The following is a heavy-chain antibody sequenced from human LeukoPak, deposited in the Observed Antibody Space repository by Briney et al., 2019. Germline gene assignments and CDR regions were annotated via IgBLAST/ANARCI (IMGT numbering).Heavy chain of an antibody. V-gene: IGHV3-23*03. CDR2: IYSGGRT. J-gene: IGHJ4*02. CDR3: AKDLLLVFDY. CDR1: GFTFTNYA. D-gene: IGHD6-13*01. Sequence: PGGSLRLSCAASGFTFTNYAMTWVRQAPGKGLEWVSFIYSGGRTDYADSVKGRFTISRDNSKNTLYLQMNSLRAEDTAVYYCAKDLLLVFDYWGQGTLVTVSS.